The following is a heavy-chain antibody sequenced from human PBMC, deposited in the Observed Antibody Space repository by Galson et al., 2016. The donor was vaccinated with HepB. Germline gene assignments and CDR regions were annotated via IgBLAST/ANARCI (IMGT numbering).Heavy chain of an antibody. D-gene: IGHD1-14*01. V-gene: IGHV3-74*01. J-gene: IGHJ3*02. CDR1: GFTFGKYA. CDR3: VRKSTTGSGNSFEM. Sequence: SLRLSCAASGFTFGKYAMSWVRQAPGKGLEWVSRINSDGSSTTYADSVKGRFTVSRDNARNTLYLQISSLRVEDTAVYYCVRKSTTGSGNSFEMWGQGTMVTVSS. CDR2: INSDGSST.